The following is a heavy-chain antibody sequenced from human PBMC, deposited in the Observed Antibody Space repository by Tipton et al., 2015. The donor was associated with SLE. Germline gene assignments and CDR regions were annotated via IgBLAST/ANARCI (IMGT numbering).Heavy chain of an antibody. CDR2: FYHSGNT. Sequence: TLSLTCTVSGYSISSGYYWGWMRQAPGKELEWVGSFYHSGNTYYNPSLMSRLTISPDTSGNQFSLRLTSVTAADTALYYCGRAKIGMGYVFDIWGQGTMVTVS. D-gene: IGHD2-15*01. CDR1: GYSISSGYY. V-gene: IGHV4-38-2*02. CDR3: GRAKIGMGYVFDI. J-gene: IGHJ3*02.